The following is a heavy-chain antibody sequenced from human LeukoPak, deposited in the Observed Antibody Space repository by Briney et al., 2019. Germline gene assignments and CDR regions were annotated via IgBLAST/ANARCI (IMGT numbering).Heavy chain of an antibody. CDR3: ARSKNQGSSRPFDP. D-gene: IGHD3-10*01. CDR1: GGSISSSSYY. V-gene: IGHV4-39*07. Sequence: SETLSLTCTVSGGSISSSSYYWGWIRQPPGKGPEWIGSIYYSGSTYYNPSLNSRVTISLETSKNQFSLNLSSVTAADTAVYYCARSKNQGSSRPFDPWGQGTLVTVSS. J-gene: IGHJ5*02. CDR2: IYYSGST.